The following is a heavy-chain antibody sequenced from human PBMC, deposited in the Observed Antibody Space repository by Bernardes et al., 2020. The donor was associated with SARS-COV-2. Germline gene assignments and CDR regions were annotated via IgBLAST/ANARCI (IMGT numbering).Heavy chain of an antibody. Sequence: GRSLRLSCAASGFTFSTFWMSWVRQAPGKGLEWVANIKQDGSDKYYVDSVKGRFTISRDNAKNSLYLQMNSLRAEDTAVYFCARDGDGYFDYWGQGILVTVSS. V-gene: IGHV3-7*01. CDR1: GFTFSTFW. D-gene: IGHD2-21*01. CDR3: ARDGDGYFDY. CDR2: IKQDGSDK. J-gene: IGHJ4*02.